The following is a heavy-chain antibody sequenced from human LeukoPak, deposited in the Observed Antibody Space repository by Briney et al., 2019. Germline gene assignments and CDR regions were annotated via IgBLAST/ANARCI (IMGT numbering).Heavy chain of an antibody. J-gene: IGHJ4*02. V-gene: IGHV3-66*01. D-gene: IGHD5-18*01. Sequence: GGSLRLSCAASGFTVSSNYMSWVRQAPGKGLEWVSVIYSGGSTYYADSVKGRFTISRDNSKNTLYLQMNSLRAEDTAVYYCARDEYSYGYMLDYWGQGTLVTVPS. CDR2: IYSGGST. CDR1: GFTVSSNY. CDR3: ARDEYSYGYMLDY.